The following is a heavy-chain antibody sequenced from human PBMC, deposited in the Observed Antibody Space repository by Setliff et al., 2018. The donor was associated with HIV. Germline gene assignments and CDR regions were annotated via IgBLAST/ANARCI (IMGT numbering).Heavy chain of an antibody. J-gene: IGHJ1*01. Sequence: SETLSLTCTVSGGSISSYYWCWIRQPPGKGLEWIGYIYYSGRTNYNPSLKSRVTISVDTSKNQFPMKLSSVTAADTAVYYFSKVKYSTLLCYYRAEYFPHWGQGTLVTVSS. CDR1: GGSISSYY. D-gene: IGHD3-22*01. CDR2: IYYSGRT. V-gene: IGHV4-59*01. CDR3: SKVKYSTLLCYYRAEYFPH.